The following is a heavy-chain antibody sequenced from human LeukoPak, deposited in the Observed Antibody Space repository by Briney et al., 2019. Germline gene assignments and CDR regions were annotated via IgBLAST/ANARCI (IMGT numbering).Heavy chain of an antibody. V-gene: IGHV3-74*01. CDR1: GFTFSSYW. CDR2: IDNDGRGT. D-gene: IGHD3-22*01. Sequence: GGSLRLSCAASGFTFSSYWMHWVRQAPGKGLVWVSRIDNDGRGTSYADSVKGRFTISRDNAENSLYLQMNSLRAEDTAVYYCARDLAYYYDSSGYTLPWGQGTLVTVSS. J-gene: IGHJ5*02. CDR3: ARDLAYYYDSSGYTLP.